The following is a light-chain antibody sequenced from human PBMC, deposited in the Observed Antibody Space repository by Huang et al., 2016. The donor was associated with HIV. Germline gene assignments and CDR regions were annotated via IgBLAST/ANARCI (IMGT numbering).Light chain of an antibody. J-gene: IGKJ2*01. Sequence: DIQMTQSPSSLSASVGDRVTITCQASQAITNSLNWYKQKPGKAPKLLIYDAANLETGVPSRFSGSGSGTDFTFTISSLQPEDIATYYCQQYDNLYTFGQGTRLEIK. CDR2: DAA. V-gene: IGKV1-33*01. CDR1: QAITNS. CDR3: QQYDNLYT.